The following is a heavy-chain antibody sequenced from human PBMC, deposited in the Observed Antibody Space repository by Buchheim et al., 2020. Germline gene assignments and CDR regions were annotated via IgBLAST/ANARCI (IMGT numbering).Heavy chain of an antibody. CDR3: AREGRSKAPDY. J-gene: IGHJ4*02. V-gene: IGHV3-23*01. Sequence: EVQLLESGGGLVQPGGSLRLSCAASGFTFSSYAMSWVRQAPGKGLAWVSAISGGGVSTHYADSVKRRFTLSSTHSQTTLYLPMNTLRAEDTAGYYCAREGRSKAPDYWGQGTL. CDR1: GFTFSSYA. CDR2: ISGGGVST.